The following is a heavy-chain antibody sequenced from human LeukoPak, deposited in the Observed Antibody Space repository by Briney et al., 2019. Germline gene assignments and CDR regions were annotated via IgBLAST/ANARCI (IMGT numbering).Heavy chain of an antibody. CDR1: GFTFSSYE. CDR3: ARAKDYDILTGYYPFDY. D-gene: IGHD3-9*01. J-gene: IGHJ4*02. Sequence: GGSLRLSCAASGFTFSSYEMNWVRQAPGKGLEWVSYISSSGSTIYYADSVKGRFSISRDNAKNSLYLQMNSLRAEDTAVYYCARAKDYDILTGYYPFDYWGQGTLVTVSS. CDR2: ISSSGSTI. V-gene: IGHV3-48*03.